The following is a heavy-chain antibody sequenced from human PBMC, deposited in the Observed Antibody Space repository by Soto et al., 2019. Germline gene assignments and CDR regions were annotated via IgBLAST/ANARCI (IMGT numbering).Heavy chain of an antibody. Sequence: QLQLQESGPGLVKPSETLSLTCVVSGGSINSRSHYWGWIRQPPGKGLEWIGSIYFTGNTIYNPSLKSRVTLSVDTSKNEVSLRLGSVTDADTAVYFCARLPGIQQRSKREGPFSFFDYWGQGSLVIVSP. CDR2: IYFTGNT. V-gene: IGHV4-39*01. CDR3: ARLPGIQQRSKREGPFSFFDY. CDR1: GGSINSRSHY. D-gene: IGHD4-4*01. J-gene: IGHJ4*02.